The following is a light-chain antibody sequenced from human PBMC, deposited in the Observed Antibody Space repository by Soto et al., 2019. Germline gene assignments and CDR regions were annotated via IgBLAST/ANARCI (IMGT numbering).Light chain of an antibody. J-gene: IGLJ1*01. CDR3: GSWDSSLSDYV. CDR1: SSNIGGNS. Sequence: QSVLRHPPSVCAAPGHKVTISCSGSSSNIGGNSVSWYQQLPGTAPKLLIYDDNKRPSGIPDRFSGSKSGTSATLGITGFQTGDEADYHCGSWDSSLSDYVFGTGTKVTVL. V-gene: IGLV1-51*01. CDR2: DDN.